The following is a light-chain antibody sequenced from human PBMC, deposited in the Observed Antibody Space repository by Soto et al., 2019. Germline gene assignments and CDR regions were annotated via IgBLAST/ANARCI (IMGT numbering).Light chain of an antibody. CDR3: HQRSNGPPWT. V-gene: IGKV3-11*01. J-gene: IGKJ1*01. CDR1: QSVSVY. CDR2: DAS. Sequence: EIVMPQSPATLSVSPVERATLSCRASQSVSVYLAWFQQKPGQPPRLLIYDASKRATGIPPRFSGSGSTTDFTLTISSLEPEDFAVYYCHQRSNGPPWTFGQGTKVDIK.